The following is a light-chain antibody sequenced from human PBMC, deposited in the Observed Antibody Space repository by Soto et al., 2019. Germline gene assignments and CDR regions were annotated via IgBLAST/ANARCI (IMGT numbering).Light chain of an antibody. Sequence: QSVLTQPASVSGSPGQSITISCTGTSSDVGSYNLVSWYQQHPGKAPKLMIYEGSKRPSGVSNRFSGSKSGNTASLTTSGLQAEDEADYYCCSYAGSSFYVFGTGTKLTVL. CDR2: EGS. CDR1: SSDVGSYNL. CDR3: CSYAGSSFYV. V-gene: IGLV2-23*01. J-gene: IGLJ1*01.